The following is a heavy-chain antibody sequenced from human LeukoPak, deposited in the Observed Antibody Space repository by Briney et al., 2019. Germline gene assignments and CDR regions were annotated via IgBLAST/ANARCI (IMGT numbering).Heavy chain of an antibody. Sequence: GGSLRLSCAASGFTFSSYGMHWVRQAPGKGLEWVAVIGYGGSNKYYADSVKGRFTISRDNSKNTLYLQMNSLRAEDTAVYYCAKGKPWNYYYMDVWGKGTTVTVSS. J-gene: IGHJ6*03. CDR1: GFTFSSYG. CDR2: IGYGGSNK. D-gene: IGHD1-1*01. V-gene: IGHV3-30*02. CDR3: AKGKPWNYYYMDV.